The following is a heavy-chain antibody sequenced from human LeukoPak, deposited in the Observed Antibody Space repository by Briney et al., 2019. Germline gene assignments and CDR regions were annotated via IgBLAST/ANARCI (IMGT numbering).Heavy chain of an antibody. CDR2: IYYSGST. Sequence: SETLSLTCTVSGGSISSYYWSWIRQPPGKGLEYIGYIYYSGSTNYNPSLKSRVTISLDTSKKQYSLELSSVTAADTAMYYCARGSAFDVWGQGTMVIVSS. J-gene: IGHJ3*01. CDR1: GGSISSYY. V-gene: IGHV4-59*01. CDR3: ARGSAFDV.